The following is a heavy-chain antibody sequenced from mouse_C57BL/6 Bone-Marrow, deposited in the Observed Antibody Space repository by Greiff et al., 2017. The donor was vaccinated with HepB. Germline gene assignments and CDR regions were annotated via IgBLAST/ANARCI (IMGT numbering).Heavy chain of an antibody. CDR1: GFTFSSYA. D-gene: IGHD2-1*01. CDR2: ISDGGSYT. Sequence: EVMLVESGGGLVKPGGSLKLSCAASGFTFSSYAMSWVRQTPEKRLEWVATISDGGSYTYYPDNVKGRFTISRDNAKNNLYLQMSHLKSEDTAMYYCARDIGKLYYCNPFAYWGQGTLVTVSA. V-gene: IGHV5-4*01. CDR3: ARDIGKLYYCNPFAY. J-gene: IGHJ3*01.